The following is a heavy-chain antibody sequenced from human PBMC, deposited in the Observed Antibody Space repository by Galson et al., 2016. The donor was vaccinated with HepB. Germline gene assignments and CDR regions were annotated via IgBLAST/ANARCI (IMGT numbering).Heavy chain of an antibody. J-gene: IGHJ6*02. V-gene: IGHV1-69*10. Sequence: SVKVSCKVSGGSFRNHAISWVRQAPGQGLEWMGGILPMLGVTNYTPRVLGRVTITADESTSTAYMELSSLRSEDTALYYCARDLQPGVLNDYYGLDVWGQGTTVTVSS. CDR1: GGSFRNHA. CDR2: ILPMLGVT. D-gene: IGHD3-9*01. CDR3: ARDLQPGVLNDYYGLDV.